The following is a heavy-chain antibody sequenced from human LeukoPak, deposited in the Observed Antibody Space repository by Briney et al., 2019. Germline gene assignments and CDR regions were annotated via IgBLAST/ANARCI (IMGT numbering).Heavy chain of an antibody. Sequence: GGSLRLSCAASGFTFSSYDISWVRQAPGKGLEWVSVIYSGGGTYYTDSVKGRFTISRDNSKNTVYLQMNSLRAEDMAVYYCAANRPITMARGVPTWFDPWGQGTLVTVSS. CDR3: AANRPITMARGVPTWFDP. CDR1: GFTFSSYD. CDR2: IYSGGGT. V-gene: IGHV3-53*01. J-gene: IGHJ5*02. D-gene: IGHD3-10*01.